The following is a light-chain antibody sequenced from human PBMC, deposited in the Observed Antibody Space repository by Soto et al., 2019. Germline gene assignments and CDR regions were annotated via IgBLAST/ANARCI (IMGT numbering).Light chain of an antibody. CDR2: KAS. Sequence: DIQMTQSPSTLAGAVGDRVTITCRASQTISSWLAWYQQKPGKAPKLLIYKASTLKSGVPSRFSVSGSGTEFTLTIISLQPDDFATYYCQHYNSYSEAFGQGTKVELK. V-gene: IGKV1-5*03. CDR3: QHYNSYSEA. J-gene: IGKJ1*01. CDR1: QTISSW.